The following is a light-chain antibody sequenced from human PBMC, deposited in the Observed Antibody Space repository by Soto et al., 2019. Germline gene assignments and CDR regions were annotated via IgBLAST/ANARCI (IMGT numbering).Light chain of an antibody. J-gene: IGLJ1*01. CDR3: SSYTSSSTRV. V-gene: IGLV2-14*03. Sequence: QSALTQPASVSGSPGQSITISCTGTSSDVGGYNYGSWYQQHPDKAPKLMIYDVSNRPSGVSNRFSGSKSGNTASLTISGLQADDEADYYCSSYTSSSTRVFGTGTKLTVL. CDR2: DVS. CDR1: SSDVGGYNY.